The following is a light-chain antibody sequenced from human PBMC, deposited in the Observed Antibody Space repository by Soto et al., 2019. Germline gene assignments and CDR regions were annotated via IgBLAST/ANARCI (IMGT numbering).Light chain of an antibody. V-gene: IGLV1-40*01. CDR3: QSYTSSLSGVV. CDR2: GNS. CDR1: SSNIGAGYD. J-gene: IGLJ2*01. Sequence: QSVLTQPPSVSGAPGQRVTISCTGSSSNIGAGYDVHWYQQLPGTAPKLLIYGNSNRPSGVPDRFSGSKSGTSASLAITGLQAEDEADYYCQSYTSSLSGVVFGGGTKLTVL.